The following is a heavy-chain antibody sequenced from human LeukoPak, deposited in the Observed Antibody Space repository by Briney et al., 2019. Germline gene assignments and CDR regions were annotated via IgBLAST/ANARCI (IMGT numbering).Heavy chain of an antibody. CDR2: ISGSGSST. D-gene: IGHD6-13*01. Sequence: GGSLRLSCAASGFTFSSYAMSWVRQAPGKGLEWVSAISGSGSSTYYADSVKGRFTISRDNSKNTLYLQMNGPRAEDTAVYHCAKAEGQGGSSSWFDYWGQGTLVTVSS. CDR1: GFTFSSYA. V-gene: IGHV3-23*01. CDR3: AKAEGQGGSSSWFDY. J-gene: IGHJ4*02.